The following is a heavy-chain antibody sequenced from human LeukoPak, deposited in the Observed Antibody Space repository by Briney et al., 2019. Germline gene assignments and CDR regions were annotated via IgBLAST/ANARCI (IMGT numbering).Heavy chain of an antibody. Sequence: SETLSLTCTVSGGSISSYYWSWIRQPAGKGLEWIGRIYTSGSTNYNPSLKSRVTILVDTSKNQFSLKLSSVTAADTAVYYCARGGYSRRQLDYYYYMDVWGKGTTVTVSS. V-gene: IGHV4-4*07. CDR2: IYTSGST. J-gene: IGHJ6*03. CDR1: GGSISSYY. D-gene: IGHD1-14*01. CDR3: ARGGYSRRQLDYYYYMDV.